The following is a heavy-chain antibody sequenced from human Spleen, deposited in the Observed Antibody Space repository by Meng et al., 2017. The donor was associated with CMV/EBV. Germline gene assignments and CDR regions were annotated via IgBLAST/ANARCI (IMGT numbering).Heavy chain of an antibody. CDR1: GGSFSGYY. D-gene: IGHD3-3*01. CDR2: INHSGST. Sequence: GSLRLSCAVYGGSFSGYYWSWIRQPPGKGLEWIGEINHSGSTNYNPSLKSRVTISVDTSKNQFSLKLNSVTAADTAVYFCARGALRFFGNWGQGTLVTVSS. V-gene: IGHV4-34*01. J-gene: IGHJ4*02. CDR3: ARGALRFFGN.